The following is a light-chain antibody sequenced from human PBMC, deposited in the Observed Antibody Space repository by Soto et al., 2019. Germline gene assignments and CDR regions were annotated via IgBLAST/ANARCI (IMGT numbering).Light chain of an antibody. CDR2: GAS. V-gene: IGKV3-15*01. Sequence: EIVMTQSPATLSVSPGERVTLSCRASQSVGNNLAWYQQKTGQVPRLLIHGASTRATGIPARFSGSGSGTEFTLTISSLQSEDVAVYYCQQCDNWPRTFGQGTKLEIK. J-gene: IGKJ2*01. CDR3: QQCDNWPRT. CDR1: QSVGNN.